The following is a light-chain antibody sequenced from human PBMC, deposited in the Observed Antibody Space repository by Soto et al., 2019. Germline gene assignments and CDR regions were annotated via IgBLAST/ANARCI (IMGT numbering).Light chain of an antibody. J-gene: IGLJ1*01. Sequence: LTQPASVFGSPGQSITISCTGTSSDVGGYNFVSWYQQHPGKDPKLMIYEVSNRPSGVSNRFSGSRSGNTASLTISGLQPEDEADYYCSSYTTSSTVVFGTGTKVTV. CDR1: SSDVGGYNF. CDR2: EVS. CDR3: SSYTTSSTVV. V-gene: IGLV2-14*03.